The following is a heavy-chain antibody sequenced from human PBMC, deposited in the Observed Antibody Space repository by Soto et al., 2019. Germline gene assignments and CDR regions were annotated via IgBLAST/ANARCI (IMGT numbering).Heavy chain of an antibody. CDR3: ARDWGSYRRAPFDY. V-gene: IGHV1-18*01. J-gene: IGHJ4*02. Sequence: ASVKVSCKASGYTFTSYGISWVRQAPGQGLEWMGWISAYNGNTNYAQKLQGRVTMTTDTSTSTAYMELRGLRSDDTAVYYCARDWGSYRRAPFDYWGQGTLVTVSS. CDR1: GYTFTSYG. CDR2: ISAYNGNT. D-gene: IGHD3-16*02.